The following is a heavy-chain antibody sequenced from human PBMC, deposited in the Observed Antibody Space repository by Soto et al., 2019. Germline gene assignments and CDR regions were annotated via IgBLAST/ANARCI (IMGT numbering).Heavy chain of an antibody. Sequence: QVQLQQWGAGLLKPSETLSLTCAVYDGSFSGHYWSWIRQPPGKGLEWIGEINHSGSTKYNPSLKSRVALSRDTSKNHFSLKLTSVTADDTAVYFCASGKYRGPKRYYYYGLDVWGQGTTVTVSS. CDR3: ASGKYRGPKRYYYYGLDV. CDR1: DGSFSGHY. CDR2: INHSGST. J-gene: IGHJ6*02. V-gene: IGHV4-34*01. D-gene: IGHD2-2*01.